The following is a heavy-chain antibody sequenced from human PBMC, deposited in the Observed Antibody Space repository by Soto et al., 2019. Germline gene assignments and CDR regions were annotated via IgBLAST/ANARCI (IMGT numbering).Heavy chain of an antibody. V-gene: IGHV3-23*01. CDR2: ITNTGGDS. D-gene: IGHD3-10*01. J-gene: IGHJ4*02. Sequence: GGSLRLSCAASGFTFSNNAMTWVRQAPGKGLEWVSVITNTGGDSLYADSVKGRFTISRDNFKNTLYLQMNSLRAEDTAIYYCARASGESYPGSRVFDSWGQGTRVTVSS. CDR3: ARASGESYPGSRVFDS. CDR1: GFTFSNNA.